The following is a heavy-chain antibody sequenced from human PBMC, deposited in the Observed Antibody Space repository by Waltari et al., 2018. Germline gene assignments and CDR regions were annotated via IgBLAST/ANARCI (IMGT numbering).Heavy chain of an antibody. CDR2: INHSGST. V-gene: IGHV4-34*01. J-gene: IGHJ2*01. Sequence: QVQLQQWGAGLLKPSETLSLTCAVYGGSFSGYYWSWIRQPPGKGLEWIGEINHSGSTNDNPSLKSRVTISVDTSKNQCSLKLSSVTAADTAVYYCARGRKAAAGTGYFDLWGRGTLVTVSS. D-gene: IGHD6-13*01. CDR1: GGSFSGYY. CDR3: ARGRKAAAGTGYFDL.